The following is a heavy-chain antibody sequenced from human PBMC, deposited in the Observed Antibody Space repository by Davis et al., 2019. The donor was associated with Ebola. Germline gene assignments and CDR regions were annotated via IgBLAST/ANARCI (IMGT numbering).Heavy chain of an antibody. V-gene: IGHV4-61*01. CDR3: ARDYYDFWSGYRTFDY. CDR1: GGSVSSGSYY. D-gene: IGHD3-3*01. CDR2: IYYSGST. Sequence: PSETLSLTCTVSGGSVSSGSYYWCWIRQPPGKGLEWIGYIYYSGSTNYNPSLKSRVTISVDTSKNQFSLKLGSVTAADTAVYYCARDYYDFWSGYRTFDYWGQGTLVTVSS. J-gene: IGHJ4*02.